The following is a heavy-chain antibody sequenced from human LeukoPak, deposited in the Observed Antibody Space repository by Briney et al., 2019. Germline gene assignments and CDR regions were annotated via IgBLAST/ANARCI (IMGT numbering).Heavy chain of an antibody. CDR2: ISGSGGST. D-gene: IGHD3-3*02. V-gene: IGHV3-23*01. Sequence: GGSLRPSCAASGFTFSSYAMSWVRQAPGKGLEWVSAISGSGGSTYYADSVKGRFTISRDNSKNTLYLQMNSLRAEDTAVYYCARVSPKSLTYYYYMDVWGKGTTVTVSS. CDR3: ARVSPKSLTYYYYMDV. CDR1: GFTFSSYA. J-gene: IGHJ6*03.